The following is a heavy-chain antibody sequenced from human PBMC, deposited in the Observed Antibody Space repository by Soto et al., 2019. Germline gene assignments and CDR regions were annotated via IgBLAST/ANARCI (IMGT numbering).Heavy chain of an antibody. D-gene: IGHD2-8*01. Sequence: EVQLVESGGGLVQPGGSLRLSCAASGFTFSTSWMHWVRQAPGKGLVWVSRIDSDGSSTTYADSVKGRFSISRDNAKSRLYLQRNSLRAEDTAVYFCGRDRMRGRFDPWGQGSMVTVSS. CDR1: GFTFSTSW. CDR3: GRDRMRGRFDP. CDR2: IDSDGSST. J-gene: IGHJ5*02. V-gene: IGHV3-74*01.